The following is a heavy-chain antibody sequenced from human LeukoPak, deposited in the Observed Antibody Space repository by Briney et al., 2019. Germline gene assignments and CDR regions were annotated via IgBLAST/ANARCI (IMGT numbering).Heavy chain of an antibody. J-gene: IGHJ4*02. CDR2: ISRDSSYI. V-gene: IGHV3-21*01. CDR3: ARDGQFDF. Sequence: GGSLRLSCEASGFNFSRYTMNWVRQAPGKGLEWVSLISRDSSYIYYADSLKGRFTISRDNAKNSLYLQMNSLRADGTALYHCARDGQFDFWGQGTLVTVSS. CDR1: GFNFSRYT.